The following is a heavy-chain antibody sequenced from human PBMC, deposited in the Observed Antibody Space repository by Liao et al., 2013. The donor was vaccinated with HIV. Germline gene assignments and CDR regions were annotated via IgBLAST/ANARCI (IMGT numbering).Heavy chain of an antibody. J-gene: IGHJ3*02. CDR1: GDLIRRDNYY. CDR3: AREVGAKAFDI. V-gene: IGHV4-61*02. D-gene: IGHD1-26*01. CDR2: IYTGMSTTGTT. Sequence: QVRLQESGPGLVKPSQTLSLTCTVSGDLIRRDNYYWTWIRQPAGRGLEWIGHIYTGMSTTGTTNYNPSLKSRVFISADTSKNQFSLKLSSVTAADTAVYYCAREVGAKAFDIWGQGTMVTVSS.